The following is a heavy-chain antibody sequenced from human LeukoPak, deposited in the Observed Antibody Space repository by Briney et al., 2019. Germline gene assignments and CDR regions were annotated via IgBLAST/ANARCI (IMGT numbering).Heavy chain of an antibody. J-gene: IGHJ3*02. CDR3: ARVGARGAFDI. V-gene: IGHV4-39*01. CDR2: ISYSGIT. D-gene: IGHD1-26*01. CDR1: GGSFSSSSYF. Sequence: PSETLSLTCTVSGGSFSSSSYFWCWIRQPLGKGLEWIGSISYSGITYYNPSLKSRVTISVDTSKNQFSLKLSSVTAADTAVYCCARVGARGAFDIWGQGTMVTVSS.